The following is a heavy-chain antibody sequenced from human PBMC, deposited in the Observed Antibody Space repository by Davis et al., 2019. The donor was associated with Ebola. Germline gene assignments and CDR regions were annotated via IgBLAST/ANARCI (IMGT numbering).Heavy chain of an antibody. J-gene: IGHJ4*02. D-gene: IGHD1-26*01. CDR2: ISAYNGNT. V-gene: IGHV1-18*04. CDR1: GYTFTTYG. CDR3: ARDPIVGATDY. Sequence: ASVKVSCKASGYTFTTYGVSWVRQAPGQGLEWMGWISAYNGNTHYAQKLQGRVTMTTDTSTSTAYMELRSLRSDDTAVYYCARDPIVGATDYWGQGTLVTVSS.